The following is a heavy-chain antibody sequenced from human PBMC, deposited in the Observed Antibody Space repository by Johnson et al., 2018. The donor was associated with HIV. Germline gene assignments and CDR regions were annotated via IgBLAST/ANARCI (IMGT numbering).Heavy chain of an antibody. J-gene: IGHJ3*02. V-gene: IGHV3-23*04. CDR2: TPGGDGGT. CDR1: GFKYAAS. Sequence: VQLVESGGGLVQPGGSLRVSCAASGFKYAASGLAFSNYAVKWVSHTPGGDGGTSFADSVRGRYIISRDNSKNTLYLQMNSLRVEDTAVYYCAREPRLLTDAFDIWGQGTMVTVSS. CDR3: AREPRLLTDAFDI. D-gene: IGHD5-18*01.